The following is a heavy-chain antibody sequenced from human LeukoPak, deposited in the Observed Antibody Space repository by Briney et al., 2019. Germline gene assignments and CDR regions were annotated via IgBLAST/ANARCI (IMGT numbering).Heavy chain of an antibody. V-gene: IGHV3-23*01. J-gene: IGHJ4*02. CDR1: GFTFSSYA. Sequence: GGSLRLSCAASGFTFSSYAMSWVRQAPGKGLEWVSAISGSGGSTFYADSVKGRFTIPRDNSKNTLYLQMNSLRAEDTAVYYCAKGLSKYCANGVCYFAGGYYFDYWGQGTLVTVSS. CDR2: ISGSGGST. CDR3: AKGLSKYCANGVCYFAGGYYFDY. D-gene: IGHD2-8*01.